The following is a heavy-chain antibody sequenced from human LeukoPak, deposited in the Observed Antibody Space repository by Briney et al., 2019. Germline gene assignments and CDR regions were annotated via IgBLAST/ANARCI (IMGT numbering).Heavy chain of an antibody. CDR1: GFTFSSYG. V-gene: IGHV3-30*02. J-gene: IGHJ4*02. CDR3: AREGGLGVVVGD. Sequence: GGSLRLSCAASGFTFSSYGMHWVRQAPGKGLEWVAFIRYDGSNKYYADSVKGRFTISRDNSKNTLYLQMNSLRAEDTAVYYCAREGGLGVVVGDWGQGTLVTVSS. CDR2: IRYDGSNK. D-gene: IGHD2-2*01.